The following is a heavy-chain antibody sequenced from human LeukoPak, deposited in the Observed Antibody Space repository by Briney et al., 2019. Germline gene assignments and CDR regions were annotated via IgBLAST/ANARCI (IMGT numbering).Heavy chain of an antibody. Sequence: GGSLRLSCAASGFTFSSYWMHWVRQAPGKGLVWVSRINSDGSSASYADSVKGRFTIFRDNAKNTLYLQMNSLRAEDTAVYYCARDRNNYLGGYYYYGMGVWGQGTTVTVSS. CDR1: GFTFSSYW. V-gene: IGHV3-74*01. J-gene: IGHJ6*02. D-gene: IGHD3-10*01. CDR2: INSDGSSA. CDR3: ARDRNNYLGGYYYYGMGV.